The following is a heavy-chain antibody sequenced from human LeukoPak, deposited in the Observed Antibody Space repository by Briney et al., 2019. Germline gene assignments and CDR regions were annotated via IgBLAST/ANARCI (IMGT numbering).Heavy chain of an antibody. CDR1: GFTFSSYS. D-gene: IGHD2-2*01. Sequence: PGGSLRLSCAASGFTFSSYSMNWVRQAPGKGLEWVSYISSSSSTIYYADSVKGRFTISRDNAKNSLYLQMNSLRAEDTAVYYCARDRGYCSSTSCYFDYWGQGTLVTVPS. V-gene: IGHV3-48*04. J-gene: IGHJ4*02. CDR2: ISSSSSTI. CDR3: ARDRGYCSSTSCYFDY.